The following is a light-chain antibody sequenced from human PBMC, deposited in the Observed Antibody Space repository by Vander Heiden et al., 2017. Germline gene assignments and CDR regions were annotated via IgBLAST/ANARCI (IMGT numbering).Light chain of an antibody. V-gene: IGKV1-39*01. J-gene: IGKJ2*01. CDR2: ATF. CDR3: QQSYNTLGT. CDR1: QDISTY. Sequence: IQMTQSPSSLSASVGDRVTITRRASQDISTYLNWYQQRPGKAPKLLISATFTLQSGVPSRFSGSGSGTYFTLTISSLQPEDFATYYCQQSYNTLGTFGQGTKL.